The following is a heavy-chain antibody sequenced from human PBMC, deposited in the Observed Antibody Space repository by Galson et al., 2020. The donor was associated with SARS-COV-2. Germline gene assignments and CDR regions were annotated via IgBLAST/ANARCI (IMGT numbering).Heavy chain of an antibody. J-gene: IGHJ6*02. D-gene: IGHD6-19*01. CDR2: ISWNSGSI. V-gene: IGHV3-9*01. Sequence: SLKISCAASGFTFDDYAMHWVRQAPGKGLEWVSGISWNSGSIGYADSVKGRFTISRDNAKNSLYLQMNSLRAEDTALYYCAKDGIAVAGDYYYYYGMDVWGQGTTVTVSS. CDR3: AKDGIAVAGDYYYYYGMDV. CDR1: GFTFDDYA.